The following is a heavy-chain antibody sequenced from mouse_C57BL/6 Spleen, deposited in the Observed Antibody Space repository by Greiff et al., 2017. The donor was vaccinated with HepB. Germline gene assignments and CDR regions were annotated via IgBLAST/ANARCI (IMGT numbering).Heavy chain of an antibody. CDR1: GYTFTSYG. V-gene: IGHV1-81*01. Sequence: LVESGAELARPGASVKLSCKASGYTFTSYGISWVKQSTGQGLEWIGEIYPRSGNTYYNEKFKGKATLTADKSSSTAYMELRSLTSEDSAVYFCARRYEYDVGFAYWGQGTLVTVSA. D-gene: IGHD2-4*01. CDR2: IYPRSGNT. J-gene: IGHJ3*01. CDR3: ARRYEYDVGFAY.